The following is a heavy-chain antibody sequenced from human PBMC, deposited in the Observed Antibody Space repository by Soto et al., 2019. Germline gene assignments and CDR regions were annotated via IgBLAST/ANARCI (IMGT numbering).Heavy chain of an antibody. D-gene: IGHD3-22*01. V-gene: IGHV4-4*02. Sequence: SETLSLTCAVSGGSISSSNWWSWVRQPPGKGLEWIGEIYHSGSTNYNPSLKSRVTISVDKSKNQFSLKLSSVTAADTAVYYCARLGYYDSSGYYVGYWGQGTLVTVSS. J-gene: IGHJ4*02. CDR1: GGSISSSNW. CDR2: IYHSGST. CDR3: ARLGYYDSSGYYVGY.